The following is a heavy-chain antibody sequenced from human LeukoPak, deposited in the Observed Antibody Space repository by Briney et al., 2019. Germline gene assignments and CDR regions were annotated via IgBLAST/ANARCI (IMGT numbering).Heavy chain of an antibody. CDR2: IKTDASEK. CDR1: GFSFDTYW. Sequence: QTGGSLRLSCAVSGFSFDTYWMTWVRQAPGKGLEWVANIKTDASEKYYVDSLKGRFTISRDNARNSLYLQMNSLRPEDTAVYYCARHPYGVLDYWGQGTLVTASS. D-gene: IGHD4-17*01. J-gene: IGHJ4*02. V-gene: IGHV3-7*01. CDR3: ARHPYGVLDY.